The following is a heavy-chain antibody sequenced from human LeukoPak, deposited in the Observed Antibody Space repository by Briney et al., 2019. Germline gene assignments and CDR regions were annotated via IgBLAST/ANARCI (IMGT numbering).Heavy chain of an antibody. V-gene: IGHV4-59*01. D-gene: IGHD3-22*01. J-gene: IGHJ4*02. CDR2: IYYSGST. CDR3: ARARDSSGYWGQYYFEY. CDR1: GGSMSSYD. Sequence: SETLSLPCTVSGGSMSSYDGSGIRQPPGKGLEWIGYIYYSGSTNYNPSLKSRVTISVDTSKNQFSLKLSSVTAADTAVYYCARARDSSGYWGQYYFEYGGERTLVTVSS.